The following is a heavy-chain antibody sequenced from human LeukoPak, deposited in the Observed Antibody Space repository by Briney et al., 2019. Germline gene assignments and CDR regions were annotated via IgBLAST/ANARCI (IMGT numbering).Heavy chain of an antibody. D-gene: IGHD4-11*01. CDR3: AKGVGPDYSNYVKYYYYMDV. CDR2: ISGSGGST. Sequence: GGSLRLSCAASGFTFSSYAMSWVRQAPGKGLEWVSAISGSGGSTYYADSVKGRFTISRDNSKNTLYLQMNSLRAEDTAVYYCAKGVGPDYSNYVKYYYYMDVRGKGTTVTVSS. J-gene: IGHJ6*03. V-gene: IGHV3-23*01. CDR1: GFTFSSYA.